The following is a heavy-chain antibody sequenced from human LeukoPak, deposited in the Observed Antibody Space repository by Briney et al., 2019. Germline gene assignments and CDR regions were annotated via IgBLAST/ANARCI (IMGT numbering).Heavy chain of an antibody. Sequence: KPGGSLRLSCAASGFTFSSYSMNWVRQAPGKGLEWVSSISSSSSYIYYADSVKGRFTISRDNAKNSLYLQMNSLRAEDTAVYYCARNNIVVVVAALDYWGQGTLVTVSS. V-gene: IGHV3-21*01. J-gene: IGHJ4*02. CDR2: ISSSSSYI. CDR3: ARNNIVVVVAALDY. D-gene: IGHD2-15*01. CDR1: GFTFSSYS.